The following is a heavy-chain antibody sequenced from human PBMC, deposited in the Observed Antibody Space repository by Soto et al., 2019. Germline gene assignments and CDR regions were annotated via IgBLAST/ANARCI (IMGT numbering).Heavy chain of an antibody. CDR2: ISWNSANI. CDR3: ATTRDLGKCGNNCPGNSQFDP. D-gene: IGHD1-20*01. J-gene: IGHJ5*02. V-gene: IGHV3-9*01. CDR1: GFTFDDYA. Sequence: PGGSLRLSCTASGFTFDDYAMHWVRQGPGKGLEWVSGISWNSANIFYADSVKGRFTISRDNAKNSFSLQMNSLKPEDTASYHCATTRDLGKCGNNCPGNSQFDPWGQGTLVTVSS.